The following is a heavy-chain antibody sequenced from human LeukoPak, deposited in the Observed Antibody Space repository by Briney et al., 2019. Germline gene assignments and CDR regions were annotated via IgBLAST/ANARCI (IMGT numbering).Heavy chain of an antibody. CDR2: ISSNGGST. V-gene: IGHV3-64D*09. D-gene: IGHD4-17*01. Sequence: GGSLRLSCSASGFAFSSYAMHWVRQVPGKGLEYVSAISSNGGSTYYADSVKGRFTISRDNSKNTLYLQMSSLRAEDTAVYYCVKDWGDYGMERQDYWGQGTLVTVSS. J-gene: IGHJ4*02. CDR1: GFAFSSYA. CDR3: VKDWGDYGMERQDY.